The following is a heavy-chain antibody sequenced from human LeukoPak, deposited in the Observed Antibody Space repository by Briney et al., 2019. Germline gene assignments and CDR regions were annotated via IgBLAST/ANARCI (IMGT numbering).Heavy chain of an antibody. D-gene: IGHD1-1*01. CDR1: GFTFDDYS. Sequence: GRSLRLSCAASGFTFDDYSMHWVRQAPGKGLEWVSGISWNSGSIGYADSVKGRFTISRDNAKNSLYLQMNSLRAEDTAVYYCARDVSGTIYYYYYYYMDVWGKGTTVTVSS. CDR2: ISWNSGSI. CDR3: ARDVSGTIYYYYYYYMDV. J-gene: IGHJ6*03. V-gene: IGHV3-9*01.